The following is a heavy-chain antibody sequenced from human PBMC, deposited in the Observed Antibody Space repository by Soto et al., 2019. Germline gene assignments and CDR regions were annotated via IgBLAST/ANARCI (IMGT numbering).Heavy chain of an antibody. CDR1: GFNFSDYG. CDR2: ISYDTTIK. D-gene: IGHD3-10*01. Sequence: GGSLRLSCAASGFNFSDYGMEWVRQAPGKGLEWVAMISYDTTIKTYADSVKGRFTISRDNAKNTLYLQMNSLRVEDTAMYYCAKDINYYGSGSFDNWGQGTPVTVSS. CDR3: AKDINYYGSGSFDN. J-gene: IGHJ4*02. V-gene: IGHV3-30*18.